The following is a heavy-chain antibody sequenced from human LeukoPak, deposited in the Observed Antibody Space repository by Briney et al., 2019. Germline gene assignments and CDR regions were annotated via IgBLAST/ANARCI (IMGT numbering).Heavy chain of an antibody. CDR1: GGTFSSYA. J-gene: IGHJ4*02. V-gene: IGHV1-69*05. D-gene: IGHD4-11*01. Sequence: SVKVSCKASGGTFSSYAISWVRQAPGQGLEWMGRIIPIFGTSNYAQKFQGRVTITTDESTSTAYMELSSLRSEDTAVYYCARDLTHDYLRRGHFDYWGQGTLVTVSS. CDR3: ARDLTHDYLRRGHFDY. CDR2: IIPIFGTS.